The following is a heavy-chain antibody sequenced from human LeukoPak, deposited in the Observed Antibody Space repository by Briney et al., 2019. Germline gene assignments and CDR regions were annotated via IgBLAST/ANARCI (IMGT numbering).Heavy chain of an antibody. V-gene: IGHV4-38-2*02. Sequence: SETLSLTCTVSGYSISSGYLWGWIRQPPGKGLEWIGSIDGSGSSYYNPSLKSRVTISVDTSRNQFSLKMTSVTAADTAVYCCARVPHNCSGDRCYSRWFDPWGQGTLVIVSS. CDR1: GYSISSGYL. D-gene: IGHD2-15*01. J-gene: IGHJ5*02. CDR2: IDGSGSS. CDR3: ARVPHNCSGDRCYSRWFDP.